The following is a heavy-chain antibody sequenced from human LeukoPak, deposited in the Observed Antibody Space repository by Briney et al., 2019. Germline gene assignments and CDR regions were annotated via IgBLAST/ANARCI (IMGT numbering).Heavy chain of an antibody. CDR3: AREAYYYDSSGKKYNWFDP. J-gene: IGHJ5*02. V-gene: IGHV4-39*07. CDR1: GGSISSDSYY. D-gene: IGHD3-22*01. Sequence: PSETLSLTCTVSGGSISSDSYYWAWIRQPPGKGLEWIASIYYSGSTYYNPSLKSRVTISVDTSKNQFSLKLSSVTAADTAVYYCAREAYYYDSSGKKYNWFDPWGQGTLVTVSS. CDR2: IYYSGST.